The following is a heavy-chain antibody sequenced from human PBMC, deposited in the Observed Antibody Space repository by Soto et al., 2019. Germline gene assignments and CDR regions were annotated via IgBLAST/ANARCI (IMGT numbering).Heavy chain of an antibody. Sequence: XGSLSLSCAASGFTVSSNSISWVRQAPGKGLEWVSVIYGGGSTYYADSVKGRFTISRDNSKNTLYLQMNSLRAEDTAVYYCARDHPYYYYGMDVWGQGSTVTVSS. V-gene: IGHV3-53*01. CDR2: IYGGGST. J-gene: IGHJ6*02. CDR1: GFTVSSNS. CDR3: ARDHPYYYYGMDV.